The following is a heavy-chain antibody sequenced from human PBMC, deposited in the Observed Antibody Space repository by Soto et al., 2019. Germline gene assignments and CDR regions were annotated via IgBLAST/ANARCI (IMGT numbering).Heavy chain of an antibody. CDR3: AKDPLSGSSWYVDY. D-gene: IGHD6-13*01. J-gene: IGHJ4*02. V-gene: IGHV3-30*18. Sequence: QVQLVESGGGVVQPGRSLRLSCAASGFTFSTYGMHWVRQAPGKGLEWVAVISYDGSNKYYADSVKGRFTISRDNSKNTLYWQMNSLRAEDTAVYYCAKDPLSGSSWYVDYWGQGTLVTVSS. CDR2: ISYDGSNK. CDR1: GFTFSTYG.